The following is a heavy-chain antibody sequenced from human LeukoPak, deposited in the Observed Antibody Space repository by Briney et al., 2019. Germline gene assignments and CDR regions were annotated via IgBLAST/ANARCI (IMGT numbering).Heavy chain of an antibody. Sequence: ASVKVSCKASGYTFTDYYMHWVRQAPGQGLEWMGWISAYNGNTNYAQKLQGRVTMTTDTSTSTAYMELRSLRSDDTAVYYCARDVPLFSWLRSGPPFDPWGQGTLVTVSS. CDR2: ISAYNGNT. D-gene: IGHD5-12*01. CDR1: GYTFTDYY. CDR3: ARDVPLFSWLRSGPPFDP. J-gene: IGHJ5*02. V-gene: IGHV1-18*04.